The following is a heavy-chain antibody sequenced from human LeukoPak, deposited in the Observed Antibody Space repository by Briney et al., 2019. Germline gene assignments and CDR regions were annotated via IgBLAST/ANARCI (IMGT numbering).Heavy chain of an antibody. Sequence: GGSLRLSCAASGFTVSSNFMTWVRQAPGKGLEWVSVIYSGGSTYHADSVKGRFTISRDNSKNTLYLQMNSLRAEDTAVYYCARDNPNSSGYCWGQGTLVSVSS. V-gene: IGHV3-66*01. J-gene: IGHJ4*02. CDR3: ARDNPNSSGYC. CDR1: GFTVSSNF. D-gene: IGHD6-19*01. CDR2: IYSGGST.